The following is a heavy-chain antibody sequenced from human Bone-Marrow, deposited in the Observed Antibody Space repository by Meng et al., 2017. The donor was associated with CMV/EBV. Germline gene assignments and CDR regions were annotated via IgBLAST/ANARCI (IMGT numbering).Heavy chain of an antibody. CDR3: ARSPRGGRSGWYDYFDS. CDR1: GFTFNSYT. Sequence: GESLKISCAASGFTFNSYTMHWVRQAPGKGLEWVAVISKDGSNKHYADSVTGRFTISRDNSKNTVYVQMNSLRAEDTAVYYCARSPRGGRSGWYDYFDSWGQGTLVTVHS. J-gene: IGHJ4*02. V-gene: IGHV3-30*04. D-gene: IGHD6-19*01. CDR2: ISKDGSNK.